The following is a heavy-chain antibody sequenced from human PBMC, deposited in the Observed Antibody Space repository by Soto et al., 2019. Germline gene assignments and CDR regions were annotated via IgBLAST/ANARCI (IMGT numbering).Heavy chain of an antibody. CDR3: ATRSPAFDY. V-gene: IGHV1-18*01. Sequence: QVQLVQSGPEVKKPGASVKVSCKTSGYTFTSCGISWVRQAPGQGLEWMGWITTDKGKTTYAQKFQGRVTMTTDTSTSTAYMELTSLRSDDTAVYYCATRSPAFDYWGQGTLVTVSS. CDR2: ITTDKGKT. J-gene: IGHJ4*02. CDR1: GYTFTSCG.